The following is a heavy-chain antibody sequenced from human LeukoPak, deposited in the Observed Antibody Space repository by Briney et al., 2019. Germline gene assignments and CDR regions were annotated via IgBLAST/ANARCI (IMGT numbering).Heavy chain of an antibody. Sequence: GGSLRLSCAASGFTFSSYWMSWVRQAPGKGLEWVANIKQDGSEKYYVDSVKGRFTISRDNAKNSLYLQMNSLRADDTAVYYCVREVIGSSYFDYWGRGTLVTVSS. CDR2: IKQDGSEK. CDR1: GFTFSSYW. CDR3: VREVIGSSYFDY. V-gene: IGHV3-7*03. J-gene: IGHJ4*02. D-gene: IGHD1-26*01.